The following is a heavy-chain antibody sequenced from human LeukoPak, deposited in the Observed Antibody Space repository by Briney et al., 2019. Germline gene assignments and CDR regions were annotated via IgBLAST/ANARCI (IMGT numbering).Heavy chain of an antibody. D-gene: IGHD3-10*01. CDR2: IYYSGST. V-gene: IGHV4-39*07. J-gene: IGHJ4*02. CDR1: GGSISSSSYY. Sequence: SETLSLTCTVSGGSISSSSYYWGWIRQPPGKGLEWIGSIYYSGSTYYNPSLKSRVTMSVDTSKNQLSLKLSSVTAADTAVYYCAREKYYGSGNFFDYWGQGTLVTVSS. CDR3: AREKYYGSGNFFDY.